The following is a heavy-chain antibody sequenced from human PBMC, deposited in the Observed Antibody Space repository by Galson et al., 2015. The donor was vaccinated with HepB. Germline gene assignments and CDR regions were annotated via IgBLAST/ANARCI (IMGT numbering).Heavy chain of an antibody. CDR2: INPNSGGT. CDR3: ARVIVGATFYYCGMDV. J-gene: IGHJ6*02. Sequence: SCKASGYTFSGYYMHWVRQAPGQGLAWMGWINPNSGGTNYAQKFHGRVTMTRDTSISPAYMALSRLRSDDTALYYCARVIVGATFYYCGMDVGGQGTTVTVSS. V-gene: IGHV1-2*02. CDR1: GYTFSGYY. D-gene: IGHD1-26*01.